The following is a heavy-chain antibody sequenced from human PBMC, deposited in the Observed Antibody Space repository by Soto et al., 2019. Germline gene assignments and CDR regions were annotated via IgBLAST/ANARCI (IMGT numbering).Heavy chain of an antibody. D-gene: IGHD3-22*01. Sequence: QVQLVQSGAEVKKPGSSVKVSCKASGGSLSNYGISWVRQAPGQGLEWMGAIIPVFGTPNYAQKVQDRVTITADESTTTVYMVVRSLTSEDTAVYYCARGDATKIVVTTYYGMDVWGQGTTVTVSS. V-gene: IGHV1-69*12. CDR2: IIPVFGTP. CDR3: ARGDATKIVVTTYYGMDV. J-gene: IGHJ6*02. CDR1: GGSLSNYG.